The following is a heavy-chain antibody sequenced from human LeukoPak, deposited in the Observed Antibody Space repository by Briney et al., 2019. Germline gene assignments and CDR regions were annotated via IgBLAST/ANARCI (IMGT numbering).Heavy chain of an antibody. D-gene: IGHD3-10*01. CDR2: IIPIFGTA. V-gene: IGHV1-69*13. CDR1: GGTFSSYA. Sequence: EASVKVSCKASGGTFSSYAISWVRQAPGQGLEWMGGIIPIFGTANYAQKFQGRVTITADESTSTAYMELSSLRSEDTAVYYCARAKTGSSHNWFDPWGQGTLVTVSS. J-gene: IGHJ5*02. CDR3: ARAKTGSSHNWFDP.